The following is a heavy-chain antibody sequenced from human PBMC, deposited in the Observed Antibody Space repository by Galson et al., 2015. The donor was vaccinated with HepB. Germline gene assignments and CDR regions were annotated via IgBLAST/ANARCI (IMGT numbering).Heavy chain of an antibody. J-gene: IGHJ3*02. D-gene: IGHD3-10*01. V-gene: IGHV3-30*04. CDR3: ASDGWEYYGSVGNAFDI. CDR1: GFTFSSYA. CDR2: ISYDGSNK. Sequence: SLRLSCAASGFTFSSYAMHWVRQAPGKGLEWVAVISYDGSNKYYADSVKGRFTISGDNSKNTLYLQMNSLRAEDTAVYYCASDGWEYYGSVGNAFDIWGQGTMVTVSS.